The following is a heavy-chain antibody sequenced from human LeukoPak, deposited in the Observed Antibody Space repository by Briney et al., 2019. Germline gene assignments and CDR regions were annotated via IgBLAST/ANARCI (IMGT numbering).Heavy chain of an antibody. CDR2: IYTSGST. Sequence: SETLSLTCTVSGGSISTYYWSWIRQPAGKGPEWIGRIYTSGSTNYNPSLKSRVTMSVDTSKNQFSLKLSSVTAADTAVYYCARWADYSSSYWFDPWGQGTLVTVSS. V-gene: IGHV4-4*07. D-gene: IGHD6-6*01. J-gene: IGHJ5*02. CDR3: ARWADYSSSYWFDP. CDR1: GGSISTYY.